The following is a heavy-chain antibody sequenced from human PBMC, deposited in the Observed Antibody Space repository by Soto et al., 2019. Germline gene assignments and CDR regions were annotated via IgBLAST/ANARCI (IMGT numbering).Heavy chain of an antibody. V-gene: IGHV4-39*07. Sequence: LSENRSLTCTVSAGSISRSSYYCGWIRQPPGKRLECIGSIYYSGSTYYNPSLKSRVIMSVDESKNHFSLKLSSVTAADTAVYYCARSQGTALDYCGQGTLVTVSS. CDR1: AGSISRSSYY. D-gene: IGHD1-1*01. CDR2: IYYSGST. J-gene: IGHJ4*02. CDR3: ARSQGTALDY.